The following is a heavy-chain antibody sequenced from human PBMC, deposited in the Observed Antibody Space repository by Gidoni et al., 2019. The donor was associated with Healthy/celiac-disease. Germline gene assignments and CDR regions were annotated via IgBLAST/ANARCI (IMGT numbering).Heavy chain of an antibody. CDR2: INPKRGVT. J-gene: IGHJ4*02. V-gene: IGHV1-2*02. CDR3: ARDLEELRGDDY. Sequence: QVHLVQSAAEVKKPGASVKVSCPASRYTFTGYYMHWVRQAPGQGLAWLGWINPKRGVTNYGQKLQGRVTMTRETSISTAYMELSRLRYDDTAVYYCARDLEELRGDDYWGQGTLVTVSS. CDR1: RYTFTGYY. D-gene: IGHD1-7*01.